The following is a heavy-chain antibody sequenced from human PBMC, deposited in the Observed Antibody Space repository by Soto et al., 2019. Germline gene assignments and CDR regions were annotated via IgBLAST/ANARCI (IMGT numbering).Heavy chain of an antibody. Sequence: SVKVSCKAFGGTFSSYAISWVRQAPGQGLEWMGGIIPIFGTANYAQKFQGRVTITADESTSTAHMELSSLRSEDTAVYYCARGSIAARPGWFDPWGQGTLVTVSS. D-gene: IGHD6-6*01. V-gene: IGHV1-69*13. J-gene: IGHJ5*02. CDR1: GGTFSSYA. CDR2: IIPIFGTA. CDR3: ARGSIAARPGWFDP.